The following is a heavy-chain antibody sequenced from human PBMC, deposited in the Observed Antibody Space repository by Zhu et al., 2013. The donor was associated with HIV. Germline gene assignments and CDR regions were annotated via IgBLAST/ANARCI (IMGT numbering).Heavy chain of an antibody. Sequence: QVQLVQSGAEVKKPGSSVKVSCKASGGTFSSYAISWVRQAPGQGLEWMGGIIPIFGTANYAQKFQGRVTITADESTSTAYMELSSLRSEDTAVYYCARDRDDYGVRGPTWYNWFDPWGQGTLVTVSS. CDR3: ARDRDDYGVRGPTWYNWFDP. CDR1: GGTFSSYA. CDR2: IIPIFGTA. V-gene: IGHV1-69*01. D-gene: IGHD4-17*01. J-gene: IGHJ5*02.